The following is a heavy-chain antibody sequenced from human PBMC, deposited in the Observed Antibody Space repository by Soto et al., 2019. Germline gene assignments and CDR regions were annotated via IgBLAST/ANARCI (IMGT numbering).Heavy chain of an antibody. CDR2: INAGNGNT. Sequence: DSGKAACKTAGYTFTIYVMHVVRQAHGQRLEWMGWINAGNGNTKYSQKFQGRVTITRDTSASTAYMELSSLRSEDTAVYYCARGKGYCSSTSCSLAGMAVWGQGTTVTVSS. D-gene: IGHD2-2*01. CDR1: GYTFTIYV. V-gene: IGHV1-3*01. J-gene: IGHJ6*02. CDR3: ARGKGYCSSTSCSLAGMAV.